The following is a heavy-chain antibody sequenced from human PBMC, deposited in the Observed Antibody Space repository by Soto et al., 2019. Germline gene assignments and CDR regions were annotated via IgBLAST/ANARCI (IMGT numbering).Heavy chain of an antibody. CDR3: ARDPGYSWNLIDY. CDR1: GYTFTSYA. CDR2: VNAGNGNT. Sequence: QVPLVQSGAEVKKPGASVKVSCKASGYTFTSYAIHWVRQAPGQRLEWMGWVNAGNGNTKYSQKLQGRVTITRDTSASTAYMALSSLRSEDTAVYSCARDPGYSWNLIDYWGQGTLVTVSS. J-gene: IGHJ4*02. V-gene: IGHV1-3*01. D-gene: IGHD1-20*01.